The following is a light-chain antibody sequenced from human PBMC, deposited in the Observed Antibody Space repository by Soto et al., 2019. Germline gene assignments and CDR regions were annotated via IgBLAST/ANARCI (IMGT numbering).Light chain of an antibody. Sequence: QSVLTQPTSVSAAPGQKVTISCSGSSSNIGNNYVSWYQQLPGTAPKLFIYDNNKRPSGIPDRFSGSKSGTSATLCITGLQTGDEADYYCRTWDSSLTAGVVFGGATKLTVL. V-gene: IGLV1-51*01. CDR3: RTWDSSLTAGVV. J-gene: IGLJ2*01. CDR1: SSNIGNNY. CDR2: DNN.